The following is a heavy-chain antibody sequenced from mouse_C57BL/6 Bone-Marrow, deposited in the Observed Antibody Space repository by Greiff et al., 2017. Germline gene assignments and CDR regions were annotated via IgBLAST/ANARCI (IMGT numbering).Heavy chain of an antibody. Sequence: VQLPQSVAELMPPWSSVTLSCKATGYTFTGYWIEWVKQRPGHGLEWIGEILPGSGSTNYNEKFKGKATFTADTSSNTAYMQLSSLTTEDSAIYYCAKIYDYDWFAYWGQGTLVTVSA. CDR2: ILPGSGST. D-gene: IGHD2-4*01. CDR3: AKIYDYDWFAY. J-gene: IGHJ3*01. CDR1: GYTFTGYW. V-gene: IGHV1-9*01.